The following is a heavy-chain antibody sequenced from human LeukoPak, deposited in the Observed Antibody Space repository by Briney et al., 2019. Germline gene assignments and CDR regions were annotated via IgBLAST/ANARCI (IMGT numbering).Heavy chain of an antibody. Sequence: TGGSLRLSCAASGFTFSSYSMNWVRQAPGKGLEWVANIKQDGSEMYSVDSVEGRFTISRDNAKNSVYLQINSLRAEDTAAYYCARGDRSFYHFFDYWGQGTLATVSS. CDR1: GFTFSSYS. J-gene: IGHJ4*02. CDR2: IKQDGSEM. D-gene: IGHD3-22*01. CDR3: ARGDRSFYHFFDY. V-gene: IGHV3-7*05.